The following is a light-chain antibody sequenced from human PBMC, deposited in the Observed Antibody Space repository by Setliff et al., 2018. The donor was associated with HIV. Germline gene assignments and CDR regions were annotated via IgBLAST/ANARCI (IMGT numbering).Light chain of an antibody. J-gene: IGLJ1*01. CDR1: SSYIGRYNL. CDR3: CSNTGSNTFV. V-gene: IGLV2-23*01. Sequence: QSALTQPASVSGSPGQSITISCTGTSSYIGRYNLVSWYQQYPGKAPKLMIYQATRRPSGVSNRFSGSKSGNVASLTISGPQAEDEADYYCCSNTGSNTFVFGTGTKGTVL. CDR2: QAT.